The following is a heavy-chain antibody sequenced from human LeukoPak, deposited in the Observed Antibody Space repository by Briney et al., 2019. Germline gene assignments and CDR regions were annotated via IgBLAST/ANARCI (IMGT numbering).Heavy chain of an antibody. D-gene: IGHD2-2*01. Sequence: ASVKVSCKVSGYTLTELSMHWVRQAPGKGLEWMGGFDPEDGETIYAQKFQGRVTMTEDTSTDTAYMELSSLRSEDTAVYYCATVWRSKGRDGSSTSLARAFDIWGQGTMVTVSS. CDR2: FDPEDGET. V-gene: IGHV1-24*01. CDR3: ATVWRSKGRDGSSTSLARAFDI. CDR1: GYTLTELS. J-gene: IGHJ3*02.